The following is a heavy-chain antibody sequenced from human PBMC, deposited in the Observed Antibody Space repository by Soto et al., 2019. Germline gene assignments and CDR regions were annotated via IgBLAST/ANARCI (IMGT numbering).Heavy chain of an antibody. Sequence: SETLYLTCTVSGGSVSSSSYYWGWVRQPPGKGLEWIGSVYYSGSTYYNPSLESRVTISVDKSKNQFSLKLMSLPAADTAVYYCGRLEGLATISYYFDYWGQGALVTVSS. J-gene: IGHJ4*02. V-gene: IGHV4-39*01. CDR2: VYYSGST. D-gene: IGHD3-9*01. CDR3: GRLEGLATISYYFDY. CDR1: GGSVSSSSYY.